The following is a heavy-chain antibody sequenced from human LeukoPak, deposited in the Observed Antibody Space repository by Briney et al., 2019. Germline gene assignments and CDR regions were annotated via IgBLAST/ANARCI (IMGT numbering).Heavy chain of an antibody. V-gene: IGHV3-30*04. J-gene: IGHJ2*01. Sequence: GGSLRLSCAASGFTFSSYAMHWVRQAPGKGLEWVAVISYDGSNKYYADSVKGRFTISRDNSKNTLYLQMNSLRAEDTAVYYCAKANGRYGRGYFDLWGRGTLVSVSS. CDR1: GFTFSSYA. D-gene: IGHD6-19*01. CDR3: AKANGRYGRGYFDL. CDR2: ISYDGSNK.